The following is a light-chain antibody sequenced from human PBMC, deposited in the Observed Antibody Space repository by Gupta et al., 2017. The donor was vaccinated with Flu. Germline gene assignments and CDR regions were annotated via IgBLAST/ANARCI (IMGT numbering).Light chain of an antibody. CDR3: QVWEASSDPS. J-gene: IGLJ3*02. CDR2: DDN. Sequence: SYVLTQPPSVSLAPGQTARITCGGNNIGSKSVHWYQQKPGQAPVLVVHDDNDRPSGIPERFSGSNSGNTATLTITRVEAGDEADYYCQVWEASSDPSFGAGTKMTVL. V-gene: IGLV3-21*02. CDR1: NIGSKS.